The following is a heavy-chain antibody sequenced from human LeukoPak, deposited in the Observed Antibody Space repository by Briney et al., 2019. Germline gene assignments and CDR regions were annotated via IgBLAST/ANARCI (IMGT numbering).Heavy chain of an antibody. J-gene: IGHJ6*03. Sequence: GASVKVSCKASGYTFTSYGISWVRQAPGQGLEWMGWINAYNGNTNYAQKLQGRVTMTTDTSTSTAYMELRSLRSDDTAVYYCASSEPRVGATWYYYYMDVWGKGTTVTVSS. CDR3: ASSEPRVGATWYYYYMDV. CDR2: INAYNGNT. V-gene: IGHV1-18*01. CDR1: GYTFTSYG. D-gene: IGHD1-26*01.